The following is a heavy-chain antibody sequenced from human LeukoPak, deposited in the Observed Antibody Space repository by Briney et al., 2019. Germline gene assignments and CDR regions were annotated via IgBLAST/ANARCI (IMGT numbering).Heavy chain of an antibody. Sequence: GGSLRLSCAASGFTFSSYWMSWVRQAPGKGLEWVANIKQDGSEKYYVDSVKGRFTISRDNAKNSLYLQMNSLRAEDTAVYYCARGGGYGGTSGYFDYWGQGTLATVSS. V-gene: IGHV3-7*03. CDR1: GFTFSSYW. J-gene: IGHJ4*02. CDR2: IKQDGSEK. CDR3: ARGGGYGGTSGYFDY. D-gene: IGHD4-23*01.